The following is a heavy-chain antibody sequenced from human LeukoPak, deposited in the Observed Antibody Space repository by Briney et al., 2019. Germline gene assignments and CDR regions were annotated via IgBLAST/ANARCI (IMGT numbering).Heavy chain of an antibody. D-gene: IGHD2-2*01. Sequence: SETLSLTCTVSGGSISSYYWSWIRQPPGKELEWIGYIYYSGSTNYNPSLKSRVTISVDTSKNQFSLKLSSVIAADTAVYYCARTTEGYCSSASCFGFSYSYYMDVWGKGTTVTVSS. CDR3: ARTTEGYCSSASCFGFSYSYYMDV. J-gene: IGHJ6*03. CDR2: IYYSGST. V-gene: IGHV4-59*01. CDR1: GGSISSYY.